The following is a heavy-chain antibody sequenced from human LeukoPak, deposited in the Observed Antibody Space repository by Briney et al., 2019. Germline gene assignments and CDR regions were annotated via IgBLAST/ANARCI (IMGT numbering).Heavy chain of an antibody. CDR3: LVTTRSRGFDY. D-gene: IGHD1/OR15-1a*01. V-gene: IGHV3-7*01. CDR1: GFTFSSYW. Sequence: GGSLRLSCAASGFTFSSYWMSWVRQAPGKGLEWVANIRQDGSVQNYVDSVKGRFTISRDNPKNSVYLQMSSLRAEDAAVYYCLVTTRSRGFDYWGQGTLVTVSS. J-gene: IGHJ4*02. CDR2: IRQDGSVQ.